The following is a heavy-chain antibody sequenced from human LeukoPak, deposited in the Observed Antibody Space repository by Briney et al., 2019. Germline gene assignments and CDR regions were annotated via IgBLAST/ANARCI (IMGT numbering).Heavy chain of an antibody. D-gene: IGHD3-3*01. CDR2: IFYSGST. J-gene: IGHJ4*02. Sequence: SETLSLTCTVSGGFVSSSSYYWSWIRQPLGKGLEWIGYIFYSGSTNYNPSLQSRVTISLDTSKNQFSLNVSSVTAADTAVYYCARAVMTHGAQYDFWSGYYPYYFDYWGQGTLVTVSS. CDR3: ARAVMTHGAQYDFWSGYYPYYFDY. V-gene: IGHV4-61*01. CDR1: GGFVSSSSYY.